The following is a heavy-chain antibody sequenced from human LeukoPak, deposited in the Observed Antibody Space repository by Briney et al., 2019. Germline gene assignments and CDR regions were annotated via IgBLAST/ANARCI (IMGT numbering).Heavy chain of an antibody. V-gene: IGHV4-38-2*02. D-gene: IGHD3-16*02. J-gene: IGHJ4*02. Sequence: SGTLSLTCTVSGYSITGGYYWGWIRQPPGRGLEWIGTVYHSGSTYYNPSLKSRVTILVDASKNQFSLTLSSVTAADTAVYYCARPPGPNYDYVWGSYPWGQGTLVTVSS. CDR3: ARPPGPNYDYVWGSYP. CDR1: GYSITGGYY. CDR2: VYHSGST.